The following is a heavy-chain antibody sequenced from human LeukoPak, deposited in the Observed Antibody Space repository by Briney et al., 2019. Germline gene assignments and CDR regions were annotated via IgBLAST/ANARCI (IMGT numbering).Heavy chain of an antibody. V-gene: IGHV4-59*01. CDR2: IHYSGST. J-gene: IGHJ4*02. Sequence: PSETLSLTCTVSGGSISSYYWSWIRQPPGKGLEWIGYIHYSGSTNYNPSLKSRVTLAVDTSKNQFSLNLSSVTATDTAVYYCARDRDSSTWYYFDHWGQGTLVTVSS. D-gene: IGHD6-13*01. CDR3: ARDRDSSTWYYFDH. CDR1: GGSISSYY.